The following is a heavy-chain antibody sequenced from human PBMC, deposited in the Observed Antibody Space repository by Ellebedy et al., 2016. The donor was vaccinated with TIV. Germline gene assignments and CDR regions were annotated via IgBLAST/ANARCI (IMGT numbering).Heavy chain of an antibody. CDR2: INEAGSKD. V-gene: IGHV3-7*03. J-gene: IGHJ4*02. CDR3: AKGKIVVVPAALDY. D-gene: IGHD2-2*01. CDR1: AFTFRTFW. Sequence: GESLKISXAASAFTFRTFWMSWVRQAPGKGLEWVANINEAGSKDYYVDSVRGRFTISRDNSKNTLYLQMNSLRAEDTAVYYCAKGKIVVVPAALDYWGQGTLVTVSS.